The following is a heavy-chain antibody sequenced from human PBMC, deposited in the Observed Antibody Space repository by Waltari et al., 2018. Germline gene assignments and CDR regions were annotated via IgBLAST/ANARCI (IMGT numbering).Heavy chain of an antibody. D-gene: IGHD3-10*01. CDR2: INYSGIT. Sequence: QVQLQQWGARLLKPSETLSLTCGAYGRSFSGHYWTWIRPPPGRGLEWIGEINYSGITNYKPVLQSRGTISVDSSKTQLSLKLNSMTDADTAVYYCAWGFGEQGDFWGQGTLGTVSS. CDR3: AWGFGEQGDF. V-gene: IGHV4-34*02. CDR1: GRSFSGHY. J-gene: IGHJ4*02.